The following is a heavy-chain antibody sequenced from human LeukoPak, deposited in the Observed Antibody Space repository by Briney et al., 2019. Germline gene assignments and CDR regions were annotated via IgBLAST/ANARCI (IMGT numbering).Heavy chain of an antibody. CDR1: GGSISSSNW. V-gene: IGHV4-4*02. D-gene: IGHD3-10*01. CDR3: ARDRLSYYGSGSYNWFDP. CDR2: IYHSGST. Sequence: PSGTLSLTCAVSGGSISSSNWWSWVRQPPGKGLEWIGEIYHSGSTNYNPSLKSRVTISVDKSKDQFSLKLSSVTAADTAVYYCARDRLSYYGSGSYNWFDPWGQGTLVTVSS. J-gene: IGHJ5*02.